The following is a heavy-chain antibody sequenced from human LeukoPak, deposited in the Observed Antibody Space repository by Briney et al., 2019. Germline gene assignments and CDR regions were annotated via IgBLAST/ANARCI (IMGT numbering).Heavy chain of an antibody. CDR1: GFTFSSYG. CDR2: ISYDGSNK. Sequence: GGSLRLSCAASGFTFSSYGMHWVRQAPGKGLEWVAVISYDGSNKYYADSVKGRFTISRDNSKNTLYLQMNSLRAEDTAVYYCAKALYGDGLNFDYWGQGTLVTVSP. D-gene: IGHD4-17*01. CDR3: AKALYGDGLNFDY. J-gene: IGHJ4*02. V-gene: IGHV3-30*18.